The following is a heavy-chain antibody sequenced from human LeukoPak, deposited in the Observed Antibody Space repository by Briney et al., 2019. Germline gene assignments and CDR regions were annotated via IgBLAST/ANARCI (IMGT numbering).Heavy chain of an antibody. CDR3: ARAGGYSYGYFPMDV. Sequence: GGSLRLSCAASGFTFSSYSMSWVRQAPGKGLEWVSGINWNGGSTGYADSVKGRFTISRDNAKNSLYLQMNSLRAEDTALYYCARAGGYSYGYFPMDVWGKGTTVTVSS. CDR1: GFTFSSYS. V-gene: IGHV3-20*04. J-gene: IGHJ6*03. D-gene: IGHD5-18*01. CDR2: INWNGGST.